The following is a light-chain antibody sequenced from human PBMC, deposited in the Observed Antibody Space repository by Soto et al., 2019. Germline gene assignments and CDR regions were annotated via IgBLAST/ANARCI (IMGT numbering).Light chain of an antibody. CDR3: QQSYNIQALT. Sequence: DIRMTQSPSSLSASVGDRVAITCRASQNIRNYLNSYQQKPGKAPKVLIYGAASLQSGVPSRFSGSGSGTNFTLTINSLQPEDYATYYCQQSYNIQALTVGGGTKVDIK. V-gene: IGKV1-39*01. J-gene: IGKJ4*01. CDR1: QNIRNY. CDR2: GAA.